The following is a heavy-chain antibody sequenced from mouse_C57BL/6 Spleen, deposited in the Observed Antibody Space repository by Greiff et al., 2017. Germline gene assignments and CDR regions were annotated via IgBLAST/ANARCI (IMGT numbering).Heavy chain of an antibody. CDR1: GFSFNTYA. J-gene: IGHJ1*03. CDR3: VNDGPWYFDV. Sequence: GGGLVQPKGSLKLSCAASGFSFNTYAMNWVRQAPGKGLEWVARIRSKSNNYATYYADSVKDRFTISRDDSESMLYLQMNNLKTEDTAMYYCVNDGPWYFDVWGTGTTVTVSS. V-gene: IGHV10-1*01. D-gene: IGHD2-3*01. CDR2: IRSKSNNYAT.